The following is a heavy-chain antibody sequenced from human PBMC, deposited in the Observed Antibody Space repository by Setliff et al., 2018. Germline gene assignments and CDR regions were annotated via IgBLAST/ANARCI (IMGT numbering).Heavy chain of an antibody. J-gene: IGHJ4*02. D-gene: IGHD3-3*01. V-gene: IGHV1-69*13. CDR3: ARRETYYNFWSGYYAY. CDR2: IIPIFGTA. Sequence: ASVKVSCKASGGTFSSYAISWVRQAPGQGLEWMGGIIPIFGTANYAQKFQGRVTITADESTSTAYMELSSLRSEDTAVYYCARRETYYNFWSGYYAYWGQGTLVTVSS. CDR1: GGTFSSYA.